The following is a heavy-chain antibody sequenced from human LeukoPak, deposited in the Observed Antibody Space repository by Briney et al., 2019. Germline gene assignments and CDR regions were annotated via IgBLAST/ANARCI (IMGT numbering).Heavy chain of an antibody. Sequence: QTGGPLRLSCAVSGSDFSSHNFHWVRQAPGKGLEWVSFISRNSRTTYYADSVKGRFTISRDDAKNLVYLQMNSLGAEDTAVYYCARAITMIVVVTTFDYWGQGTLVTFSS. D-gene: IGHD3-22*01. CDR2: ISRNSRTT. J-gene: IGHJ4*02. CDR1: GSDFSSHN. CDR3: ARAITMIVVVTTFDY. V-gene: IGHV3-48*04.